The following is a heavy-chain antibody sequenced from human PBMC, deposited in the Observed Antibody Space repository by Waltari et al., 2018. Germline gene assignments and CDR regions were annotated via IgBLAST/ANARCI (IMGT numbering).Heavy chain of an antibody. CDR2: VYHFGSS. CDR1: GDSITSASY. D-gene: IGHD4-17*01. CDR3: ARHESAHYGGFDS. Sequence: QVQLQESGPGLVKPSETLSLTCAVSGDSITSASYWGWIRQPPGKGLEGIGYVYHFGSSSDNPARKSRVTMSVDTSKRQFSLNLSSVTAADTAVYYCARHESAHYGGFDSWGRGTLVTVSA. V-gene: IGHV4-38-2*01. J-gene: IGHJ4*02.